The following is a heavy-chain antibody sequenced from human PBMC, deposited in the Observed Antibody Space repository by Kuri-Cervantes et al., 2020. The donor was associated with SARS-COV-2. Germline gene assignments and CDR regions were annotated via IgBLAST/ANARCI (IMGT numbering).Heavy chain of an antibody. D-gene: IGHD6-6*01. CDR3: ARGAARPFYYYYYGMDV. CDR2: IIPIFGTA. V-gene: IGHV1-69*13. Sequence: SVKVSCKASGYTFTSYGISWVRQAPGQGLEWMGGIIPIFGTANYAQKFQGRVTITADESTSTAYMELSSLRSEDTAVYYCARGAARPFYYYYYGMDVWGQGTTVTVSS. CDR1: GYTFTSYG. J-gene: IGHJ6*02.